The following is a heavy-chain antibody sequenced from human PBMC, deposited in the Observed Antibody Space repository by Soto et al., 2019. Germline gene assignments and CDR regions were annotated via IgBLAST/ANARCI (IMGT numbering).Heavy chain of an antibody. V-gene: IGHV1-69*01. CDR2: LIPLFGTP. CDR3: ARDRDDYGSGNYYNRIDF. Sequence: QVQLVQSGAEVKKPGSSVKVSCKASGGIFSTYAISWLRQAPGQGLEWMGGLIPLFGTPNYAQRFQGRVTSTADESTSTAYMELSRLRSEDTAVYYCARDRDDYGSGNYYNRIDFWGQGTLVTVSS. J-gene: IGHJ4*02. CDR1: GGIFSTYA. D-gene: IGHD3-10*01.